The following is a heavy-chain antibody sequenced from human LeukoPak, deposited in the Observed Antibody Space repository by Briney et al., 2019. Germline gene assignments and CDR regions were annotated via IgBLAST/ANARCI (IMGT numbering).Heavy chain of an antibody. CDR2: IYYSGST. CDR3: ARDRSPVVPADQGGWFDP. Sequence: ASETLSLTCTVSGGSISSYYWSWIRQPPGKGLEWIGYIYYSGSTNYNPSLKSRVTISVDTSKNQFSLKLSSVTAADTAVYYCARDRSPVVPADQGGWFDPWGQGTLVTVSS. J-gene: IGHJ5*02. D-gene: IGHD2-2*01. CDR1: GGSISSYY. V-gene: IGHV4-59*01.